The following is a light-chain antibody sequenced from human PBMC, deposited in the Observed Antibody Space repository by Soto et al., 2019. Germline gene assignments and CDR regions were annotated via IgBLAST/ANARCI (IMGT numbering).Light chain of an antibody. CDR2: GNS. Sequence: QSVLTQPPSVSGAPGQRVTISCTGASSTFGAGYDVQWYQQLPGTAPKLLIYGNSNRPSGVPDRFSGSKSGTSASLAITGLQAEDEADYYCQSYDSSLSAYVFGTGTKVTVL. CDR3: QSYDSSLSAYV. J-gene: IGLJ1*01. V-gene: IGLV1-40*01. CDR1: SSTFGAGYD.